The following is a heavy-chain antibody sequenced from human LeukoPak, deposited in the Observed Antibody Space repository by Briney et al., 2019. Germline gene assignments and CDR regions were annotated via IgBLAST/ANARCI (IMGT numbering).Heavy chain of an antibody. CDR2: ISFDGRDK. J-gene: IGHJ4*02. V-gene: IGHV3-30*03. Sequence: PGGSLRLSCAASGFTVSSNYMSWVRQAPGKGLEWVALISFDGRDKQYADSVKGRFTISKDNSKNTLYLQMNSLSGDDTSMYFCARAYGGLIDYWGQGTLVTVSS. CDR1: GFTVSSNY. CDR3: ARAYGGLIDY. D-gene: IGHD3-16*01.